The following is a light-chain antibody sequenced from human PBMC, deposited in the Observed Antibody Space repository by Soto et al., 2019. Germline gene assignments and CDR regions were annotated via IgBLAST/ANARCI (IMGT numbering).Light chain of an antibody. V-gene: IGKV2-28*01. CDR3: MQCVRTLFT. Sequence: VMTQPPLSLSVAPGQPASIACKSSHSLLHITGETFLFWYLQKPGQSPQLLIYLGSNRASGVPDRFSGSGSGTDFTLKISRVEAEDVGVYYCMQCVRTLFTFGPGAKVDIK. J-gene: IGKJ3*01. CDR1: HSLLHITGETF. CDR2: LGS.